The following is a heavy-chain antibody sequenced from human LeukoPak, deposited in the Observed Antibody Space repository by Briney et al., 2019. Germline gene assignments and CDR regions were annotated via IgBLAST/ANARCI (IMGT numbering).Heavy chain of an antibody. CDR3: AKDFDVDTAIISYFDC. D-gene: IGHD5-18*01. Sequence: PGGSLRLSCAASGFTVSNYAMSWVRQAPGKGLEWVLDISGSGGYTYYADSVKGRFTISRDNSKNTLYLQTNSLRAEDTAVYFCAKDFDVDTAIISYFDCWGQGTLVTVSS. CDR2: ISGSGGYT. V-gene: IGHV3-23*01. CDR1: GFTVSNYA. J-gene: IGHJ4*02.